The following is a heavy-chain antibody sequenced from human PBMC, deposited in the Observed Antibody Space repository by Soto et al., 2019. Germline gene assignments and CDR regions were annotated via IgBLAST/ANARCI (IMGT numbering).Heavy chain of an antibody. Sequence: SETLSLTCTVSGGSISSYYWSWIRQPPGKGLEWIGYIYYSGSTNYNPSLKSRVTISVDTSKNQFSLKLSSVTAADTAVYYCARGGTSYTVPAAFNAFDIWGQGTMVTVS. D-gene: IGHD2-2*01. CDR3: ARGGTSYTVPAAFNAFDI. CDR1: GGSISSYY. J-gene: IGHJ3*02. CDR2: IYYSGST. V-gene: IGHV4-59*01.